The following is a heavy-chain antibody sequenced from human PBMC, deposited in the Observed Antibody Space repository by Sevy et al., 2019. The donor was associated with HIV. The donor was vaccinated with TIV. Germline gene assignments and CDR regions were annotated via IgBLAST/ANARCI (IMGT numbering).Heavy chain of an antibody. Sequence: GSLRLSCAASGFTFSSYAMSWVRQAPGKGLEWVSAISGSGGSTYYADSVKGRFTISRDNSKNTLYLQMNSLRAEDTAVYYCAIRGDSSSSYYYYGMDVWGQGTTVTVSS. V-gene: IGHV3-23*01. CDR3: AIRGDSSSSYYYYGMDV. CDR1: GFTFSSYA. D-gene: IGHD6-6*01. CDR2: ISGSGGST. J-gene: IGHJ6*02.